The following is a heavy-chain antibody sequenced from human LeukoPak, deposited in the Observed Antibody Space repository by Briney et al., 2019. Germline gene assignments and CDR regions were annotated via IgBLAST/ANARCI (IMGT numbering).Heavy chain of an antibody. CDR1: GGSISRYY. CDR2: IYYTGDT. Sequence: SETLSLTCSVSGGSISRYYWSWIRQPPGKGMEWIAYIYYTGDTNYNPSLKSRVTISVDTSKNHFSLTLSSVTAADTAVYYCARHHPKGYSSAWYYFDFWGQGSLVTVSP. D-gene: IGHD6-25*01. V-gene: IGHV4-59*08. J-gene: IGHJ4*02. CDR3: ARHHPKGYSSAWYYFDF.